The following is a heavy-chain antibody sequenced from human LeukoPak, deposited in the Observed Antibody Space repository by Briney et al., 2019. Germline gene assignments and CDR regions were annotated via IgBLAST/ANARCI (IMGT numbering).Heavy chain of an antibody. J-gene: IGHJ4*02. V-gene: IGHV4-61*01. CDR3: ARGEGYCSGGSCYSH. CDR1: GGSISSSSYY. D-gene: IGHD2-15*01. Sequence: PSETLSLTCTVSGGSISSSSYYWSWIRQPPGKGLEWIGYIYYSGSTNYNPSLKSRVTISVDTSKNQFSLKLSSVTAADTAVYYCARGEGYCSGGSCYSHWGQGTLVTVSS. CDR2: IYYSGST.